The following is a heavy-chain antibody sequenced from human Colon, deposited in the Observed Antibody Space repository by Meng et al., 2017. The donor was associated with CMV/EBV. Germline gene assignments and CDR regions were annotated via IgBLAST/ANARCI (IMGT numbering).Heavy chain of an antibody. J-gene: IGHJ4*02. CDR1: GFTFSSYS. CDR3: ARGWPPDY. CDR2: ITHTSDT. Sequence: GESLKISCVTSGFTFSSYSLNWVRQAPGKRLEWVSSITHTSDTYYADSLKGRFTVSRDNAQNSGYLQMNSLTAEDTAVYYCARGWPPDYWGQGTLVTVSS. V-gene: IGHV3-21*06. D-gene: IGHD6-13*01.